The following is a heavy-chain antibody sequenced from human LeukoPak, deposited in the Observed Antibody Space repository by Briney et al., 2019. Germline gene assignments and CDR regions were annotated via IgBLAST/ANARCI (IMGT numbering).Heavy chain of an antibody. CDR3: AKTIRITMVRGVNHDY. D-gene: IGHD3-10*01. V-gene: IGHV3-23*01. J-gene: IGHJ4*02. CDR2: ISGSGGST. Sequence: AGSLRLSCAASGFTFSSYAMSWVRQAPGKGLEWVSAISGSGGSTYYADSVKGRFTISRDNSKNTLYLQMNSLRAEDTAVYYCAKTIRITMVRGVNHDYWGQGTLVTVSS. CDR1: GFTFSSYA.